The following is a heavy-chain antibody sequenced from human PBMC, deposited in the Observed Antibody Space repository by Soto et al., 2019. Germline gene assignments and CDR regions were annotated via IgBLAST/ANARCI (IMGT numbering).Heavy chain of an antibody. Sequence: SVKVSCKASGGTFSSHAISWVRQAPGQGLEWMGGIIPIFGTANYAQKFQGRVTITADKSTSTAYMELSSLRSEDTAVYYCASSASSYNWFDPWGQGTLVTVSS. V-gene: IGHV1-69*06. D-gene: IGHD2-2*01. J-gene: IGHJ5*02. CDR3: ASSASSYNWFDP. CDR2: IIPIFGTA. CDR1: GGTFSSHA.